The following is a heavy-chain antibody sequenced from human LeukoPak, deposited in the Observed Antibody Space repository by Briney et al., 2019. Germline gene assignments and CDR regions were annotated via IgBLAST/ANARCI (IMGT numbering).Heavy chain of an antibody. V-gene: IGHV3-74*01. CDR3: ARGSYYGADANSFVY. Sequence: GGSLRLSCAASGFTFSNYWMHWVRQAPGRGLVWVSRINSDGSRTTYADSVKGRFTISRDNAENTLFLHVNSLRAEDTAIYYCARGSYYGADANSFVYWGQGTLVTVSS. D-gene: IGHD4-17*01. CDR2: INSDGSRT. CDR1: GFTFSNYW. J-gene: IGHJ4*02.